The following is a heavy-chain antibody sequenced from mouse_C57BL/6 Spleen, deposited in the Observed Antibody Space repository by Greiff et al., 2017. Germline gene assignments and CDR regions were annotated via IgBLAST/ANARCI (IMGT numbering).Heavy chain of an antibody. CDR1: GFTFSDYG. CDR3: ARVVLTGTPFAY. V-gene: IGHV5-17*01. D-gene: IGHD4-1*01. CDR2: ISSGSSTI. J-gene: IGHJ3*01. Sequence: EVKLVESGGGLVKPGGSLKLSCAASGFTFSDYGMHWVRQAPEKGLEWVAYISSGSSTIYYADTVKGRFTISRDNAKNTLFLQMTSLRSEDTAMYYCARVVLTGTPFAYWGQGTLVTVSA.